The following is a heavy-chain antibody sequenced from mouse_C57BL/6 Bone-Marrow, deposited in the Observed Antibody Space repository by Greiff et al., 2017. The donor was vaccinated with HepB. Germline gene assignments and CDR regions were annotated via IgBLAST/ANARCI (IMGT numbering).Heavy chain of an antibody. Sequence: VQLKESGAELVRPGTSVKMSCKASGYTFTNYWIGWAKQRPGHGLEWIGDIYPGGGYTNYNEKFKGKATLTADKSSSTAYMQFSSLTSEDSAIYYCARSGITTVVAPFDYWGQGTTLTVSS. J-gene: IGHJ2*01. CDR3: ARSGITTVVAPFDY. CDR2: IYPGGGYT. CDR1: GYTFTNYW. D-gene: IGHD1-1*01. V-gene: IGHV1-63*01.